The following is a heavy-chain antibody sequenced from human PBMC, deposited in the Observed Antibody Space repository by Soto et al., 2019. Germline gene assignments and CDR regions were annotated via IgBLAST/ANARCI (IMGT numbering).Heavy chain of an antibody. Sequence: EVQVVQSGAEVKEPGESLKISCKGSGYIFTDHCIVWVRQMAGKGLEWVGIICPGYSNIIYSPSVQGQVTISADMSISTAYLQWSSLKASDTAIYYCARRHYCRGDCTINPDYYYGXXX. CDR1: GYIFTDHC. J-gene: IGHJ6*01. CDR3: ARRHYCRGDCTINPDYYYGXXX. V-gene: IGHV5-51*01. D-gene: IGHD2-21*02. CDR2: ICPGYSNI.